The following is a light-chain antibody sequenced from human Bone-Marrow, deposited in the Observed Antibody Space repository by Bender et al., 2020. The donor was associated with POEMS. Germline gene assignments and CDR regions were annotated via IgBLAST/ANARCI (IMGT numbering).Light chain of an antibody. J-gene: IGLJ3*02. V-gene: IGLV4-69*01. CDR2: LNSDGSH. Sequence: QRVLTQSPSASASLGASVNLTCTLSSEYSSYAIAWHQQQPEKGPRYLMKLNSDGSHRKGDGIPDRFSGSSSGAERYLIISSLQSEDEADYYCAVWDDSLNGWVFGGGTKLTVL. CDR3: AVWDDSLNGWV. CDR1: SEYSSYA.